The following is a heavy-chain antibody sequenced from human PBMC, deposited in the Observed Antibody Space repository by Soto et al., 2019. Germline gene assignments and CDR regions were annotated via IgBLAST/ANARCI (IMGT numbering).Heavy chain of an antibody. V-gene: IGHV3-21*01. CDR1: GFTFSSYS. J-gene: IGHJ4*02. CDR3: ARDHGGAPAFDY. CDR2: ISSSSSYI. Sequence: GGSLRLSCAASGFTFSSYSMNWVRQAPGKGLEWVSSISSSSSYIYYADSVKGRFTISRDNAKNSLYLQMNSLGAEDTAVYYCARDHGGAPAFDYWGQGTLVTVSS. D-gene: IGHD4-17*01.